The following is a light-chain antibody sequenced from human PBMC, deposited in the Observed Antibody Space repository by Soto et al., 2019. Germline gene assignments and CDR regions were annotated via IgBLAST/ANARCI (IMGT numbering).Light chain of an antibody. CDR2: KDS. J-gene: IGLJ3*02. CDR3: QSTNSSGTYWV. V-gene: IGLV3-25*02. Sequence: SYELTQPLSVSVSPGQTARITCSGDALPKQYGYWYQQKPGQAPVLVMYKDSERPSGIPERFFGSSSGTTVTLTISGVQAEDEADYYCQSTNSSGTYWVFGGGNKVTVL. CDR1: ALPKQY.